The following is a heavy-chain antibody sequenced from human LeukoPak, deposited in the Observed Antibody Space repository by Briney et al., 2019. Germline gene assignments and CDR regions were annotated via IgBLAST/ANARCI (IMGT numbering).Heavy chain of an antibody. Sequence: SQTLSLTCTVSGGSISSGGYYWSWIRQPPGKGLEWIVEINHSGSTNYNPSLKSRVTISVDTSKNQFSLKLSSVTAADTAVYYCARASVGYSSSWYPKGWFDPWGQGTLVTVSS. V-gene: IGHV4-30-2*01. CDR1: GGSISSGGYY. J-gene: IGHJ5*02. CDR3: ARASVGYSSSWYPKGWFDP. CDR2: INHSGST. D-gene: IGHD6-13*01.